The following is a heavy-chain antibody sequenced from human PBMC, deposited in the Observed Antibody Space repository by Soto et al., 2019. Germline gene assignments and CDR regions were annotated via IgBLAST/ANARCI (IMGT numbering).Heavy chain of an antibody. CDR3: ARDYYDSSGYYPRWFDP. CDR1: GFTFSDYY. Sequence: SLRLSCAASGFTFSDYYMSWIRQAPGKGLEWVSYISSSGSTIYYADSVKGRFTISRDNAKNSLYLQMNSLRAEDTAVYYCARDYYDSSGYYPRWFDPWGQGTLVTVSS. V-gene: IGHV3-11*01. J-gene: IGHJ5*02. D-gene: IGHD3-22*01. CDR2: ISSSGSTI.